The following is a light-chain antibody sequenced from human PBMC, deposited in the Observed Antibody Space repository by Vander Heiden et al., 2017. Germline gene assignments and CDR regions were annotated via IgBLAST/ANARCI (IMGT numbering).Light chain of an antibody. Sequence: MQITQARCSLSTSVGDRVTITCRASQSISSYLNWYQQKPGKAPKLLIYAASTLQSGVPSRFSGSGSGTDFPLTISSLQPEHFATYYCPQTYRTPLTFGPGTKVDIK. CDR2: AAS. CDR1: QSISSY. V-gene: IGKV1-39*01. CDR3: PQTYRTPLT. J-gene: IGKJ3*01.